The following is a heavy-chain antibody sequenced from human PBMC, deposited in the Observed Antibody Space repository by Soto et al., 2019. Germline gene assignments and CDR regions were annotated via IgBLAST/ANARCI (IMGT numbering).Heavy chain of an antibody. CDR3: ARAERFPRSWFDP. CDR2: IYRSGST. J-gene: IGHJ5*02. D-gene: IGHD3-10*01. V-gene: IGHV4-30-2*01. CDR1: GGSISRGDFS. Sequence: PSETLSLTCVVSGGSISRGDFSWTWIRQPPGKGLEWVGYIYRSGSTYYNPSLKSPVSISLDKSKNQFSLNLTSVTAADTAVYYCARAERFPRSWFDPWGQGTQVTVSS.